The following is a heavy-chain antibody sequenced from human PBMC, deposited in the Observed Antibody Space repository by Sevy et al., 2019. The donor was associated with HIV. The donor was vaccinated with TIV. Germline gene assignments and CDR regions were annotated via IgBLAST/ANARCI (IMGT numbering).Heavy chain of an antibody. J-gene: IGHJ6*02. CDR2: IKQDGSEK. V-gene: IGHV3-7*01. CDR1: GFTFSSYW. CDR3: AREGFDPFGYYYGMDV. Sequence: GGSLRLSCAASGFTFSSYWMSWVRQAPGKGLEWVANIKQDGSEKYYVDSVKGRITISRDNAKNSLYLQMNSLRAEDTAVYYCAREGFDPFGYYYGMDVWGQGTTVTVSS. D-gene: IGHD3-10*01.